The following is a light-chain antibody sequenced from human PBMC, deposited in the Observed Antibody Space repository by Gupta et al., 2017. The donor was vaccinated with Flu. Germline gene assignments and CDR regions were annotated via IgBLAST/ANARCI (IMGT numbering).Light chain of an antibody. Sequence: VLTQSPGTLSLSPGERATLSCRASQSLSSSNLAWYQQKSGQAPRLLIYDASSGATGIPDRFSGNGSGTDFTLTISRLEPEDCAVYFCQQYGSSPVTFGGGTKVEIK. CDR1: QSLSSSN. J-gene: IGKJ4*01. V-gene: IGKV3-20*01. CDR3: QQYGSSPVT. CDR2: DAS.